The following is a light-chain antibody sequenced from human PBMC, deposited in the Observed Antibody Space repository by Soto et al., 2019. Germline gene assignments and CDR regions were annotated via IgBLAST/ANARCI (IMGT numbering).Light chain of an antibody. CDR1: QSISDW. CDR3: QQYSSSPLT. Sequence: DIQMTQSPSTLSASVGDRVTITCRANQSISDWLAWYQQKPGKAPNLLIYDASNLESGVPSRFSGSGSGTEFTLTISSLQPDDFATYYCQQYSSSPLTFGGGTKMEIK. J-gene: IGKJ4*01. V-gene: IGKV1-5*01. CDR2: DAS.